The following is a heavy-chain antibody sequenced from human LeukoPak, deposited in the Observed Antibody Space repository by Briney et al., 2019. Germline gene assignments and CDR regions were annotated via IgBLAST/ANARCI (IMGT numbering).Heavy chain of an antibody. V-gene: IGHV3-33*08. CDR1: GFTFSSYA. CDR2: IWYDGSNK. J-gene: IGHJ3*02. D-gene: IGHD6-19*01. Sequence: GGSLRLSCAASGFTFSSYAMSWVRQAPGKGLEWVAVIWYDGSNKYYADSVKGRFTISRDNSKNTLYLQMNSLRAEDTAVYYCARVYSSGWYGAFDIWGQGTMVTVSS. CDR3: ARVYSSGWYGAFDI.